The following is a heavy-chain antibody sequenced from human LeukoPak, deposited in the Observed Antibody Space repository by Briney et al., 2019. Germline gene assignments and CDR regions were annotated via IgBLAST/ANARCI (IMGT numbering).Heavy chain of an antibody. J-gene: IGHJ4*02. D-gene: IGHD4-11*01. Sequence: GGSLRLSCAASGFTFSHYWMHWVPQAPGKGLEWVAVISYDGRNKYYADSVKGRFTISRDNSKNTLYLQMNSLRAEDTAVYYCAREEYGNHYFDYWGQGTLVTVSS. CDR2: ISYDGRNK. CDR1: GFTFSHYW. CDR3: AREEYGNHYFDY. V-gene: IGHV3-30*03.